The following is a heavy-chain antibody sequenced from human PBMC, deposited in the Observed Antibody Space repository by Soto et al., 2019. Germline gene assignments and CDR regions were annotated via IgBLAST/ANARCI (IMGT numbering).Heavy chain of an antibody. Sequence: SETLSLTCTVSGGSISSSSYYWGWVRQPPGKGLEWIGSIYYSGSTYYNPSLKSRVTISVDTSRNQFSLKLSSVTAADTAVYYCARQRAMDNFDYWGQGTLVTVSS. CDR1: GGSISSSSYY. D-gene: IGHD5-18*01. CDR3: ARQRAMDNFDY. J-gene: IGHJ4*02. CDR2: IYYSGST. V-gene: IGHV4-39*01.